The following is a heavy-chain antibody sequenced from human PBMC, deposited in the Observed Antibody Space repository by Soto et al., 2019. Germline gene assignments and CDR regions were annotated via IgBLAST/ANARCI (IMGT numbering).Heavy chain of an antibody. Sequence: ASVKVSWKACGYTLTSYDINCVRQATGQGLEWMGWMNPSTGSTGFAQKFQGRVTMISNTSISTAYLELSSLTSEDTAVYYCARGRLVAGTVDYWGQGTLVTVSS. CDR2: MNPSTGST. V-gene: IGHV1-8*01. CDR3: ARGRLVAGTVDY. D-gene: IGHD1-7*01. CDR1: GYTLTSYD. J-gene: IGHJ4*02.